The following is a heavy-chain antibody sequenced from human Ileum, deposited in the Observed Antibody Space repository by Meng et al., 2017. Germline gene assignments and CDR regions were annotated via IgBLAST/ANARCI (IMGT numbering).Heavy chain of an antibody. CDR2: ISHSGSA. D-gene: IGHD4-23*01. CDR1: SGPISSKTY. Sequence: QVELQGAGPELVRPSGTLSRTCSVSSGPISSKTYWSWVRQPPGKGLEWIGQISHSGSAYYNPSLKSRVTMSVDKSKSQFSLMLTSVTAADTAIYYCARHGGYSQDFWGQGTLVTVSS. CDR3: ARHGGYSQDF. J-gene: IGHJ4*02. V-gene: IGHV4-4*02.